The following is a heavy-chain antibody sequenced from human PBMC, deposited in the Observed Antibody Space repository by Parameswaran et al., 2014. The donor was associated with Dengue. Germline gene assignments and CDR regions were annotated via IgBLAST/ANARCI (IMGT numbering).Heavy chain of an antibody. CDR1: GFTFSGSA. J-gene: IGHJ4*02. CDR3: TFLGGSRDGYNLEDY. D-gene: IGHD5-24*01. Sequence: GGSLRLSCAASGFTFSGSAMHWVRQASGKGLEWVGRIRSKANSYATAYAASVKGRFTISRDDSKNTAYLQMNSLKTEDTAVYYCTFLGGSRDGYNLEDYWGQGTLVTVSS. CDR2: IRSKANSYAT. V-gene: IGHV3-73*01.